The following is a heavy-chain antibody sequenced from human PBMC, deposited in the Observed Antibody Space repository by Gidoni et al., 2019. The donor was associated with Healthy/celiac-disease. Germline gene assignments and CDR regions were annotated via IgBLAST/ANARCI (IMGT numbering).Heavy chain of an antibody. D-gene: IGHD2-15*01. Sequence: QVQLVESGGGVVQPGRSLRLPCAAPGFTFSSYAIHWVRQAPGKGLEWVAVISYDGSNKYYADSVKGRFTISRDNSKNTLYLQMNSLRAEDTAVYYCAREYITAPYIVVVVAANYYFDYWGQGTLVTVSS. CDR2: ISYDGSNK. V-gene: IGHV3-30-3*01. CDR1: GFTFSSYA. CDR3: AREYITAPYIVVVVAANYYFDY. J-gene: IGHJ4*02.